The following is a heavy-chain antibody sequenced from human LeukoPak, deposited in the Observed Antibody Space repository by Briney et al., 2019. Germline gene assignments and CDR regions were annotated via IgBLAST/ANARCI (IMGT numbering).Heavy chain of an antibody. V-gene: IGHV2-70*11. CDR1: GFSLRISGMC. CDR2: IDWDDDK. CDR3: ARISTYSSGDFDY. J-gene: IGHJ4*02. Sequence: GPTLVNPTQTLTLTCTFSGFSLRISGMCVSWIRQPPGKALESLARIDWDDDKYYSTSLKTRLTISKDTSKNQVVLTMTNMDPVDTATYYCARISTYSSGDFDYWGQGTLVTVSS. D-gene: IGHD3-22*01.